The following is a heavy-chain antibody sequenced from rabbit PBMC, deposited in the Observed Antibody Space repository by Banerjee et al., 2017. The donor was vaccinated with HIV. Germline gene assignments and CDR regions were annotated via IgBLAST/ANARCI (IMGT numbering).Heavy chain of an antibody. V-gene: IGHV1S47*01. J-gene: IGHJ4*01. CDR2: IYSSNGDK. CDR1: GSDISSNA. D-gene: IGHD6-1*01. Sequence: QEQLVESGGGLVQPEGSLTLTCKASGSDISSNAMCWVRQAPGKGLELIACIYSSNGDKWYASWVNGRFTISRSTSLNTVDLKMTSLTVADTATYFCARDWADSNGYSYAYDLNLWGPGTLVTVS. CDR3: ARDWADSNGYSYAYDLNL.